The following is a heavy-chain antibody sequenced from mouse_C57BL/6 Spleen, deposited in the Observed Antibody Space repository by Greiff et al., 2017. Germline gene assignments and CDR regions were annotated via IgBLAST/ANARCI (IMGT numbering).Heavy chain of an antibody. CDR2: IDPSDSYT. V-gene: IGHV1-50*01. CDR3: ARRGLRSWYFDV. Sequence: QVQLQQPGAELVKPGASVKLSCKASGYTFTSYWMQWVKQRPGQGLEWIGEIDPSDSYTNYNQKFKGKATLIVDTSSSTAYMQLSSLTSEDSAVYYCARRGLRSWYFDVWGTGTTVTVSS. J-gene: IGHJ1*03. CDR1: GYTFTSYW. D-gene: IGHD3-3*01.